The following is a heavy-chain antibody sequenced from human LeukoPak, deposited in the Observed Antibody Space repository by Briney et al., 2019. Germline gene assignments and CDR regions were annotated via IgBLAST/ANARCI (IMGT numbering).Heavy chain of an antibody. CDR1: GFTFSSYW. J-gene: IGHJ4*02. CDR3: AKDQPPTN. D-gene: IGHD5-12*01. CDR2: ITSGYSP. V-gene: IGHV3-23*01. Sequence: GGSLRLSCAASGFTFSSYWMSWVRQAPGKGLEWVSAITSGYSPYYADSVKGRFTISRDNSKNTLYLQMNSLRAEDTAVYYCAKDQPPTNWGQGTLVTVSS.